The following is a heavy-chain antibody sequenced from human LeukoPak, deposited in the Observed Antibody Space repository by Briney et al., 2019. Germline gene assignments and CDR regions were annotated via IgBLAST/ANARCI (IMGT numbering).Heavy chain of an antibody. J-gene: IGHJ5*02. CDR1: AGTSTSYT. CDR3: ARSCYSSGWYEWFDP. CDR2: IIPIFGTA. D-gene: IGHD6-19*01. V-gene: IGHV1-69*06. Sequence: SVKVSCKASAGTSTSYTISWDRQAPGQGPEWIGGIIPIFGTANYAQKFQGRVTITADKSTSTAYMELSSLRSEDTAVYYCARSCYSSGWYEWFDPWGQGTLVTVSS.